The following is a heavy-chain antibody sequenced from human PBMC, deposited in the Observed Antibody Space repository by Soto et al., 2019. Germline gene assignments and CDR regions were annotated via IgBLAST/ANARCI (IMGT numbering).Heavy chain of an antibody. J-gene: IGHJ3*02. V-gene: IGHV4-59*08. CDR1: GGSISSYY. D-gene: IGHD3-3*01. Sequence: QVQLQESGPGLVKPSETLSLTCTVSGGSISSYYWSWIRQPPGKGLEWIGYIYYSGSTNYNPSLKSRVTISVDTSKNQFSLKLSSVTAADTAVYYCARRNDFWSGYHAGAFDIWGQGTMVTVSS. CDR3: ARRNDFWSGYHAGAFDI. CDR2: IYYSGST.